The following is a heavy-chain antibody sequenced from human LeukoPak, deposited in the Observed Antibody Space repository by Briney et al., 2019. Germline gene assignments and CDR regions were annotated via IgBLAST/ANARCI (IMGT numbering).Heavy chain of an antibody. CDR2: IYYSGST. J-gene: IGHJ4*02. D-gene: IGHD6-13*01. Sequence: RASETLSLTCTVSGGSISSYHWSWIRQPPGKGLEWIGYIYYSGSTNYNPSLKSRVTISVDTSKNQFSLKLSSVTAADTAVYYCARDRPGGSSLDYWGQGTLVTVSS. CDR3: ARDRPGGSSLDY. V-gene: IGHV4-59*01. CDR1: GGSISSYH.